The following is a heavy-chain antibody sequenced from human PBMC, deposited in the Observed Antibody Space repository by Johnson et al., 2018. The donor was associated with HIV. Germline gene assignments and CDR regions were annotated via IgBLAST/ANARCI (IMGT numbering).Heavy chain of an antibody. CDR2: ISYDGSNK. CDR3: ASAIPGRSSLDGFDF. D-gene: IGHD2-2*01. Sequence: QVQLVESGGGVVQPGRSLRLSCAASGLTFSSYGMHWVRQAPGKGLEWVAVISYDGSNKYYADSVKGRFTISRDNSKNTLYLQMNSLRAEDTAVYYCASAIPGRSSLDGFDFWGQGTMVTVSS. CDR1: GLTFSSYG. V-gene: IGHV3-30*19. J-gene: IGHJ3*01.